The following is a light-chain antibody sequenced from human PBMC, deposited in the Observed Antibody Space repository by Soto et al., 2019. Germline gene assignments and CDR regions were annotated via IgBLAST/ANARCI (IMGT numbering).Light chain of an antibody. CDR2: ANN. CDR1: RSNIGAGYD. V-gene: IGLV1-40*01. CDR3: QTYDSGLNVAV. Sequence: QAVVTQPPSVSGAPGQRVTISCTGSRSNIGAGYDVHWYQQLPRAAPKLLMYANNNRPSGVPVRFSASKSGTSASLAITGLQADDEADYYCQTYDSGLNVAVFGGGTKLTVL. J-gene: IGLJ2*01.